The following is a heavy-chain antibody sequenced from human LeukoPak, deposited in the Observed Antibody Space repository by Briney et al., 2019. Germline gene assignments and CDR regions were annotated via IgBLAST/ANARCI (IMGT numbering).Heavy chain of an antibody. Sequence: GGSLRLSCAASGFTFSSYGMHWVRQAPGKGLEWVSGIVGSGGTTYYADSVKGRFTISRDNSKNALYLQMNSLRAEDTAVYYCGRDLDWGAFDHWGQGTLVTVSS. V-gene: IGHV3-23*01. J-gene: IGHJ4*02. D-gene: IGHD3-9*01. CDR1: GFTFSSYG. CDR3: GRDLDWGAFDH. CDR2: IVGSGGTT.